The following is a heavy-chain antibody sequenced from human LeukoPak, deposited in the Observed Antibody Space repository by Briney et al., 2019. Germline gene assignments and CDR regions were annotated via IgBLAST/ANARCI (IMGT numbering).Heavy chain of an antibody. CDR3: ARDPWSSGKGYFDY. V-gene: IGHV3-23*01. CDR2: INGSGGNT. Sequence: PGGSLRLSCAASGFTFSSYAMSWVRQAPGKGLEWVSDINGSGGNTYYADSVKGRFTISRDNAKNSLYLQMNSLRAEDTALYYCARDPWSSGKGYFDYWGQGTLVTVSS. CDR1: GFTFSSYA. J-gene: IGHJ4*02. D-gene: IGHD1-26*01.